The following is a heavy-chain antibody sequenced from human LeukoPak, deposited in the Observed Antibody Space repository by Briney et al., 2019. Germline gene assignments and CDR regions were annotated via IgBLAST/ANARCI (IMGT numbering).Heavy chain of an antibody. CDR1: GGSISSDY. V-gene: IGHV4-59*01. CDR3: AREYCTRTTCYFDY. Sequence: SETLSLTCSVSGGSISSDYWSWIRQPPEKGLEWIGYILYSGSTNYNPSLKSRLTISVDTSKNQFSLELSSVTAADTAVYYCAREYCTRTTCYFDYWGQGTLVTVSS. J-gene: IGHJ4*02. D-gene: IGHD2-2*01. CDR2: ILYSGST.